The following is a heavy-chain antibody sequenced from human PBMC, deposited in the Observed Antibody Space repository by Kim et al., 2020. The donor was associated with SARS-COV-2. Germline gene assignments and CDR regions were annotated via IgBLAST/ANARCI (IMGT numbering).Heavy chain of an antibody. D-gene: IGHD3-22*01. J-gene: IGHJ4*02. V-gene: IGHV3-30*04. CDR2: ISYDGSNK. Sequence: GGSLRLSCAASGFTFSSYAMHWVRQAPGKGLEWVAVISYDGSNKYYADSVKGRFTISRDNSKNTLYLQMNSLRAEDTAVYYCARAFRGSWNMIVVVITPPDYWGQGTLVTVSS. CDR3: ARAFRGSWNMIVVVITPPDY. CDR1: GFTFSSYA.